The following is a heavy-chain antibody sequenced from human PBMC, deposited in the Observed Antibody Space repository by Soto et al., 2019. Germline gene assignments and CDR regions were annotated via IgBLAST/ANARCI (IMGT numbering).Heavy chain of an antibody. CDR1: GGTFISYA. D-gene: IGHD2-2*01. J-gene: IGHJ6*02. Sequence: ASVKVSCKASGGTFISYAISWVRQAPGQGLEWMGGIIPIFGTANYAQKFQGRVTITADESTSTAYMELSSLRSEDTAVYYCAREKVPAASLDYYYGMDVWGQGTTVTVSS. CDR2: IIPIFGTA. CDR3: AREKVPAASLDYYYGMDV. V-gene: IGHV1-69*13.